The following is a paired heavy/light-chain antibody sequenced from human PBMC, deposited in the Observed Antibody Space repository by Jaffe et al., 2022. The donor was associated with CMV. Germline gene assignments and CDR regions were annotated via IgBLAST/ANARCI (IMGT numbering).Heavy chain of an antibody. V-gene: IGHV4-34*01. Sequence: QVQLQQWGAGLLRPSGTLTLTCGVDGGSLSGFYWNWIRQPPGKGLEWIGEINHYGGTNYNPSLKSRVAIDIDTSRKQFSLKLNSVTAADTAVYFCARVEAQTRNPRGPWGQGTLVTVSS. CDR2: INHYGGT. J-gene: IGHJ4*02. CDR1: GGSLSGFY. CDR3: ARVEAQTRNPRGP.
Light chain of an antibody. CDR2: VAS. CDR1: QDISKS. Sequence: DIQMTQSPSSLSASVGDRVTITCRASQDISKSLAWYQQKPGKAPQVLLYVASKLESGVPSRFSGSGSGTDYTLTISSLQPEDIATYYCQQYSRTPLTFGGGTKVEIK. J-gene: IGKJ4*01. CDR3: QQYSRTPLT. V-gene: IGKV1-NL1*01.